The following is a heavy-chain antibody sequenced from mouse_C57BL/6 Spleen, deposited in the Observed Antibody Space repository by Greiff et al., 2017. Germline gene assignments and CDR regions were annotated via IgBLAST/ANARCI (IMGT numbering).Heavy chain of an antibody. CDR1: GYAFSSYW. Sequence: QVHVKQSGAELVKPGASVKISCKASGYAFSSYWMNWVKQRPGKGLEWIGQIYPGDGDTNYNGKFKGKATLTADKSSSTAYMQLSSLTSEDSAVYFCAKRTVVAPYAMDYWGQGTSVTVSS. J-gene: IGHJ4*01. CDR2: IYPGDGDT. D-gene: IGHD1-1*01. CDR3: AKRTVVAPYAMDY. V-gene: IGHV1-80*01.